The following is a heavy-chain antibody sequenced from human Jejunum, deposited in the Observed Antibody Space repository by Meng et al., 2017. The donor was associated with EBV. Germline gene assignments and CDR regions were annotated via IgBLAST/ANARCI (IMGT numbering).Heavy chain of an antibody. V-gene: IGHV1-3*04. Sequence: VQSVATVKKPVHSVKISCRASGYTSTTYGIHWLRQAPGERLELMGWINTGNGDTLYAQKVQGRVTIAGDMSAKTVYMDLRSLLSEDTAMYYCARDDRLGPYYFEYWGQGTLVTVSS. D-gene: IGHD1-14*01. CDR2: INTGNGDT. CDR3: ARDDRLGPYYFEY. CDR1: GYTSTTYG. J-gene: IGHJ4*02.